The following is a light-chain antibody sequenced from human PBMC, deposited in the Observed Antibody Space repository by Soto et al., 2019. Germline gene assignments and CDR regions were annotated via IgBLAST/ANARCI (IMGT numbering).Light chain of an antibody. J-gene: IGLJ2*01. CDR2: TYD. V-gene: IGLV1-44*01. CDR1: SSNIGSNA. CDR3: AAWDDSLNGVV. Sequence: QPVLTQTPSASGTPGQRVTISCSGSSSNIGSNAVNWYQQLPGTAPKLLIYTYDRRPSGVPDRFSGSKSGTSASLAISELQSEDEADYYCAAWDDSLNGVVFGGGTKLTVL.